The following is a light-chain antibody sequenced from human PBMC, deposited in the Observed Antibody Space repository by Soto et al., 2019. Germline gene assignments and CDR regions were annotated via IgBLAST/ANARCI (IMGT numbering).Light chain of an antibody. Sequence: EIVLTQSPGTLSFSPGERATLSCRASQSVSSDYLAWYQQKPGQAPRLLIYGASSRATGIPDRFSGSGSGTDFTLTVSRLEPEDFAVYFCQQFGNSPWTFGQGTKVDIK. CDR2: GAS. J-gene: IGKJ1*01. CDR3: QQFGNSPWT. CDR1: QSVSSDY. V-gene: IGKV3-20*01.